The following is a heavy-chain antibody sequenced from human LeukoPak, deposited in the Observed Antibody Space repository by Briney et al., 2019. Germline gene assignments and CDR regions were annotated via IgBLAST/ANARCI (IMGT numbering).Heavy chain of an antibody. CDR1: GFTFSSYA. CDR3: AKQQRAAVADDLDY. Sequence: GGSLRLSCAASGFTFSSYAMSWVRQAPGKGLEWVSAISGSGGSTYYADSVKGRFTISRDNSKNTLYLQMNSLRAEDTAVYYSAKQQRAAVADDLDYWGREPWSPSPQ. CDR2: ISGSGGST. D-gene: IGHD6-19*01. J-gene: IGHJ4*02. V-gene: IGHV3-23*01.